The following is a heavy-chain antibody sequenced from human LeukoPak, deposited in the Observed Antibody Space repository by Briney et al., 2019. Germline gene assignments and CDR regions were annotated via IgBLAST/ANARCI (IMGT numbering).Heavy chain of an antibody. CDR3: ARHDGSSWYYAFDV. J-gene: IGHJ3*01. V-gene: IGHV4-59*08. CDR1: GVSLSIYY. D-gene: IGHD6-13*01. Sequence: SGALSPTCTVSGVSLSIYYWGWIRPPPGEGLGGVGYIYYSGSTNYNPSLKSRVTISLDTSKNQFSLKLSSVTAADTAVYYCARHDGSSWYYAFDVWGQGTMVTVSS. CDR2: IYYSGST.